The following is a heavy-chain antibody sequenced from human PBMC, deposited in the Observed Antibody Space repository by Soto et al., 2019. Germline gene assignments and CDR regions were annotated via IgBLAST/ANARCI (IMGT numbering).Heavy chain of an antibody. CDR1: GYTFTSYY. D-gene: IGHD3-10*01. Sequence: ASVKVSCKASGYTFTSYYMHWVRQAPGQGLEWMGIINPSGGSTSYAQKFQGRVTMTRDTSTSTVYMELSSLRSEDTAVYYCARDPADYYGSGSGYTFDYWGQGTLVTVSS. CDR3: ARDPADYYGSGSGYTFDY. J-gene: IGHJ4*02. V-gene: IGHV1-46*01. CDR2: INPSGGST.